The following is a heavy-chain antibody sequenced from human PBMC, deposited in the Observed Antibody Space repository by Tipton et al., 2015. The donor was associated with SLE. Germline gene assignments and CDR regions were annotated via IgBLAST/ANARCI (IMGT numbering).Heavy chain of an antibody. CDR2: ITWDSGSV. V-gene: IGHV3-9*01. Sequence: SLRLSCAASGFTFDDFAMHWVRQAPGKDLEWVSGITWDSGSVAYADSVKGRFTISRDNANNSLYLHMNSLRPEDTAFYYCAERYDTFEIWGQGTMITVSS. CDR1: GFTFDDFA. CDR3: AERYDTFEI. J-gene: IGHJ3*02. D-gene: IGHD1-1*01.